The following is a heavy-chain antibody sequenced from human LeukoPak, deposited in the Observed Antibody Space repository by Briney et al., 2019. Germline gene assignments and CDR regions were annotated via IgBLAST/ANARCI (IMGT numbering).Heavy chain of an antibody. Sequence: GGSLRLSCAASGFTFYDYGMSWVRQAPGKGVEWVSGINWNGGSTVYADSVKGRFTISRDNAKNSLYLQMNSLRAEDTALYYCASSLGGSYFEYYMDVWGKGTTVTVSS. CDR2: INWNGGST. D-gene: IGHD1-26*01. CDR1: GFTFYDYG. J-gene: IGHJ6*03. CDR3: ASSLGGSYFEYYMDV. V-gene: IGHV3-20*04.